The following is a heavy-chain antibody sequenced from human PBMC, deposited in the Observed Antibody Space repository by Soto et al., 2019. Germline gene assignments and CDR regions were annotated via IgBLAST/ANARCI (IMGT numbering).Heavy chain of an antibody. CDR1: GFTFDDYA. D-gene: IGHD6-13*01. V-gene: IGHV3-9*01. J-gene: IGHJ5*02. CDR2: ISWNSGSI. Sequence: PGGSLRLSCAASGFTFDDYAMHWVRQAPGKGLEWVSGISWNSGSIGYADSVKGRFTISRDNAKNSLYLQMNSLRAEDTALYYCAKDNSSSWYRWFDPWGQGTLVTVSS. CDR3: AKDNSSSWYRWFDP.